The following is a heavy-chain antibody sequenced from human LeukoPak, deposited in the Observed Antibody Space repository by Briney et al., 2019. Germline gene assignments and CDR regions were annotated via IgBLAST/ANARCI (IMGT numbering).Heavy chain of an antibody. V-gene: IGHV3-7*01. CDR3: AKDGNYDFWSGSFDAFDI. CDR1: GFNFSNYW. J-gene: IGHJ3*02. Sequence: GGSLRLSCGASGFNFSNYWMTWVRQAPGKGLEWVANINQDGGKKNYVDSVKGRFTIFRDNTESSVYLQMNSLRAEDTAVYYCAKDGNYDFWSGSFDAFDIWGQGTMVTVSS. D-gene: IGHD3-3*01. CDR2: INQDGGKK.